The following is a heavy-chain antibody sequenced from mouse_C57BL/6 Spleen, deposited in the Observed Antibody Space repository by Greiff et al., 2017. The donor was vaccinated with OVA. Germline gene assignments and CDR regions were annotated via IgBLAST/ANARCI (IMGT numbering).Heavy chain of an antibody. CDR2: IYPRDGST. D-gene: IGHD1-1*01. CDR3: ARSRYYGSSYMDFDY. J-gene: IGHJ2*01. CDR1: GYTFTSYD. Sequence: VMLVESGPELVKPGASVKLSCKASGYTFTSYDINWVKQRPGQGLEWIGWIYPRDGSTKYNEKFKGKATLTVDTSSSTAYMELHSLTSEDSAVYFCARSRYYGSSYMDFDYWGQGTTLTVSS. V-gene: IGHV1-85*01.